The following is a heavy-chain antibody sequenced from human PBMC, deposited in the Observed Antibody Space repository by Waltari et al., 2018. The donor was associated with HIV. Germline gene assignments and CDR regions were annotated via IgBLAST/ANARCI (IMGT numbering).Heavy chain of an antibody. J-gene: IGHJ5*02. CDR2: INTNTGNP. Sequence: QVQLVQSGSELKKPGPSVKVSCTASGYTFTHYAMNWVPQPPGPGLEWMGWINTNTGNPTYAQGFTGRFVFSLDTSVSTAYLQISSLKAEDTAVYYCARGYCGTTSCWQRGGWFDPWGQGTLLTVSS. CDR3: ARGYCGTTSCWQRGGWFDP. D-gene: IGHD2-2*01. CDR1: GYTFTHYA. V-gene: IGHV7-4-1*02.